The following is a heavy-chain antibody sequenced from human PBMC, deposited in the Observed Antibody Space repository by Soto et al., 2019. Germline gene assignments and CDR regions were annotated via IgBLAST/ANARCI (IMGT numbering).Heavy chain of an antibody. V-gene: IGHV5-51*01. Sequence: PGESLKISCKGSGYSYTAYWIAWVRQMPGKGLEWMGIIYAGDSDTRYNPSFQGQVTISVDTSTNTAFLQWSSLKASDTATYYCARKGFGYYDSSGYPLDYWGQGTLVTVSS. J-gene: IGHJ4*02. CDR1: GYSYTAYW. CDR3: ARKGFGYYDSSGYPLDY. D-gene: IGHD3-22*01. CDR2: IYAGDSDT.